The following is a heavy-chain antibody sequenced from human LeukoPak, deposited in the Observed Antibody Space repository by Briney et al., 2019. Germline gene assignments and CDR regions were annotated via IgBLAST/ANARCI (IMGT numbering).Heavy chain of an antibody. CDR1: GGSISSGDYY. V-gene: IGHV4-30-4*01. J-gene: IGHJ6*02. D-gene: IGHD4-17*01. CDR3: ARMNGDYSYYYYGMDV. CDR2: IYYSGST. Sequence: PSQTLSLTCTVSGGSISSGDYYWSWIRQPPGKGLEWIGYIYYSGSTYYNPSLKSRVTISVDRSKDQFSLKLSSVTAADTAVYYCARMNGDYSYYYYGMDVWGQGTTVTVSS.